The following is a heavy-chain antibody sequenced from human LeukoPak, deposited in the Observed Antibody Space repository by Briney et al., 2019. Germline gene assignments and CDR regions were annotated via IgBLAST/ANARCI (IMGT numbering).Heavy chain of an antibody. J-gene: IGHJ6*02. CDR3: ARRQQLVPYYYYYGMDV. D-gene: IGHD6-6*01. Sequence: ASVNVSCKASGYTFTSYAMNWVRQAPGQGLEWMGWINTNTGNPTYAQGFTGRFVFSLDTSVSTAYLQISSLKAEDTAVYYCARRQQLVPYYYYYGMDVWGQGTTVTVSS. CDR1: GYTFTSYA. V-gene: IGHV7-4-1*02. CDR2: INTNTGNP.